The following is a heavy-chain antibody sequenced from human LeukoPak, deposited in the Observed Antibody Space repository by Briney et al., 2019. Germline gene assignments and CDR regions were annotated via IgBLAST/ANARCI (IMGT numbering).Heavy chain of an antibody. D-gene: IGHD5-18*01. CDR1: GYTFTHYY. J-gene: IGHJ4*02. CDR3: ARTPYTSGLLFYFDN. CDR2: INPGDGST. Sequence: ASVKVSCKTFGYTFTHYYIHWVRQAPERGLEWMGRINPGDGSTIYAQKSLGRVTMARDTSTTTVYMELSSLGSDDTAMYYCARTPYTSGLLFYFDNWGQGTLVTVSS. V-gene: IGHV1-46*01.